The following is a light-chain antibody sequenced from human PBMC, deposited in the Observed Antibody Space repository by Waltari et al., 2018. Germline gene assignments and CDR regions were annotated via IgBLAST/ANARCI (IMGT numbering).Light chain of an antibody. CDR3: CSFASPNTVI. CDR2: EGS. V-gene: IGLV2-23*03. J-gene: IGLJ2*01. CDR1: SSDIGGYTL. Sequence: QSALTPPAPVSGFPGQSIPNPCSGTSSDIGGYTLVPWYQQHPGRAPKLLVYEGSKRPSGVSSRFSGAKSGNTASLTISGLQAEDEANYYCCSFASPNTVIFGGGTKLTVL.